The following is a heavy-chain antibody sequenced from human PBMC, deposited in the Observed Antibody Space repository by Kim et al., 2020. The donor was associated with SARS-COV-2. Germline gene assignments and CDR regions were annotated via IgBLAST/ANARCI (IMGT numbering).Heavy chain of an antibody. CDR2: IYSGGSST. D-gene: IGHD3-22*01. CDR3: AKDRDSTGYLVG. Sequence: GGSLRLSCAASGFTFSSYAMSWVRQAPGKGLEWVSVIYSGGSSTYYADSVKGRFTISRDNSKNTLYLQMNSLRAEDTAVYYCAKDRDSTGYLVGWGQGTLVTVSS. CDR1: GFTFSSYA. J-gene: IGHJ4*02. V-gene: IGHV3-23*03.